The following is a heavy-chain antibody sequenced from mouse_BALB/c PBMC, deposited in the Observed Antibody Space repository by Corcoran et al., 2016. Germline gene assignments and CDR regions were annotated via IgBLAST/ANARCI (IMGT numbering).Heavy chain of an antibody. CDR3: AREPRAMDY. CDR1: GYTFTNYG. J-gene: IGHJ4*01. V-gene: IGHV9-3-1*01. CDR2: INTYTGET. Sequence: QIQLVQSGPELKKTAETVKISCKASGYTFTNYGMNWVKQAPGKGLKWMGWINTYTGETTYADDFKGRFAFSLETSASTAYLQINNLKNEDTATYFCAREPRAMDYWGQGTSVTVSS.